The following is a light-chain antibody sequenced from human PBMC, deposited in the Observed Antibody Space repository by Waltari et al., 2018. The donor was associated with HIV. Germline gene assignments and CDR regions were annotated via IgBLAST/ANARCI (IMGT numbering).Light chain of an antibody. J-gene: IGKJ2*01. Sequence: EIALSPSPGPLPLTTGERATLSCRASHSVSSSYFAWYQQKPGQAPRLLIYGASSRATGIPDRFSGSGSGTDFTLTISRLEPEDFAVYYCQQYGSSPPYTFGQGTKLEIK. CDR2: GAS. CDR1: HSVSSSY. CDR3: QQYGSSPPYT. V-gene: IGKV3-20*01.